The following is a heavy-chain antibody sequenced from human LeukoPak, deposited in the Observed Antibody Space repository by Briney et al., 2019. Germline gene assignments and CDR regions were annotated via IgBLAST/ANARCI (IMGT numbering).Heavy chain of an antibody. J-gene: IGHJ4*02. CDR1: GGSFSGYY. CDR2: INHSGST. Sequence: SETLSLTCAVYGGSFSGYYWSWIRQPPGKGLEWIGEINHSGSTNYNPSLKSRVTISVDTSKNQFSLKLSSVTAADTAVYYCARGHRGYNRSYYFDYWGQGTLVTVSS. V-gene: IGHV4-34*01. D-gene: IGHD5-24*01. CDR3: ARGHRGYNRSYYFDY.